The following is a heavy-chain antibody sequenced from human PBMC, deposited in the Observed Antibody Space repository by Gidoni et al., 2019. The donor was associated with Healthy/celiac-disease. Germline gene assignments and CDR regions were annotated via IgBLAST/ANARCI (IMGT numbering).Heavy chain of an antibody. D-gene: IGHD4-17*01. V-gene: IGHV2-26*01. CDR3: ARTTLSTVYNWFDP. CDR2: IFSNDEK. J-gene: IGHJ5*02. Sequence: QLTLKESGPVLVKPTETPTLTCTVSGFSLSNARMGVSWIRQPPGKALEWLAHIFSNDEKSYSTSLKSRLTISKDTSKSQVVLTMTNMDPVDTATYYCARTTLSTVYNWFDPWGQGTLVTVSS. CDR1: GFSLSNARMG.